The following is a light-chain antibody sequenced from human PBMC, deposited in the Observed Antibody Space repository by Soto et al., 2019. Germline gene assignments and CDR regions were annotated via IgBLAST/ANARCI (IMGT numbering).Light chain of an antibody. J-gene: IGKJ4*01. Sequence: EIVLTQSPGTLSLSPGERATLSCRASQSVSSSYLAWYQQKPGQAPRLLIYGASTRATGTPVRFSGSGSGTDFILTISRLEPEDFAVYYCQQYGSSPPLTFGGGTKVDIK. CDR3: QQYGSSPPLT. CDR1: QSVSSSY. V-gene: IGKV3-20*01. CDR2: GAS.